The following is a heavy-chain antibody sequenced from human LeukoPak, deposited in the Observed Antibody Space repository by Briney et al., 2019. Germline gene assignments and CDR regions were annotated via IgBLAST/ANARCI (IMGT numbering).Heavy chain of an antibody. V-gene: IGHV3-9*01. D-gene: IGHD6-13*01. Sequence: PGRSLSLSCAASGFTFDDYAMHWVRQAPGKGLEWVSGISWNSGSTAYADSVKGRFTISRDNADNSLSLLMNSLRVEDTAFYYCAKWNRQPLVKGWFDTWGQGALVIVSS. CDR2: ISWNSGST. CDR3: AKWNRQPLVKGWFDT. CDR1: GFTFDDYA. J-gene: IGHJ5*02.